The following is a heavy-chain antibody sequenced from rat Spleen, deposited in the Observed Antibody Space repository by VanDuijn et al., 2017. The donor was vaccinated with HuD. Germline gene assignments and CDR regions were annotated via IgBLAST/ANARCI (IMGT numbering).Heavy chain of an antibody. CDR2: IWGDGST. V-gene: IGHV2-1*01. J-gene: IGHJ3*01. Sequence: QVQLKESGPGLVQSSQTLSLICTVSGFSLISHSVHWVRQPPGKGLEWMGGIWGDGSTDYNSVLKSRLTINRDTSKSQVFLTMNSLQTDDTDIYFCTRSYGGYTQQWFAYWGQGTLVTVSS. CDR1: GFSLISHS. CDR3: TRSYGGYTQQWFAY. D-gene: IGHD1-11*01.